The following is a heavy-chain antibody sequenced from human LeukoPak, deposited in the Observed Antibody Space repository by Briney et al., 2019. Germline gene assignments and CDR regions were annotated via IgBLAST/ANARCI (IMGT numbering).Heavy chain of an antibody. Sequence: GGSLRLSCAASGFTFIDYYMSWIRQAPGKGLEWVSYISSSSSYTNYADSVKGRFTISRDNAKNSLYLQKNSLRAEDTAVYYCAKDPYCSSTSCYTVPDWGQGTLVTVSS. CDR1: GFTFIDYY. CDR2: ISSSSSYT. V-gene: IGHV3-11*05. J-gene: IGHJ4*02. D-gene: IGHD2-2*02. CDR3: AKDPYCSSTSCYTVPD.